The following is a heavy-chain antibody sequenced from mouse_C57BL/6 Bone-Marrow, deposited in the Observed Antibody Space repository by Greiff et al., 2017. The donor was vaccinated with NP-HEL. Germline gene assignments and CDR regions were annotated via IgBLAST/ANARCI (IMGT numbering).Heavy chain of an antibody. CDR2: ISSGGSYT. J-gene: IGHJ2*01. Sequence: EVQRVESGGDLVKPGGSLKLSCAASGFTFSSYGMSWVRQTPDKRLEWVATISSGGSYTYYPDSVKGRFTISRDNAKNTLYLQMSSLKSEDTAMYYCARHEGYGSSYVYWGQGTTLTVSS. CDR1: GFTFSSYG. CDR3: ARHEGYGSSYVY. V-gene: IGHV5-6*01. D-gene: IGHD1-1*01.